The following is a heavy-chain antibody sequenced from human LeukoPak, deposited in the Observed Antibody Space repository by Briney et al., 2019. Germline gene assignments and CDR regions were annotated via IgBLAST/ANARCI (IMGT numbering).Heavy chain of an antibody. CDR3: ARGSSGSYSYYFDY. J-gene: IGHJ4*02. CDR1: GGTFSSYA. D-gene: IGHD1-26*01. V-gene: IGHV1-69*05. Sequence: GSSVKVSCKASGGTFSSYAISWVRQAPGQGLEWMGGIIPIFGTANYAQKFQGRVTITTDESTSTAYLELCSLRSEDTAVYYCARGSSGSYSYYFDYWGQGNLVTVSS. CDR2: IIPIFGTA.